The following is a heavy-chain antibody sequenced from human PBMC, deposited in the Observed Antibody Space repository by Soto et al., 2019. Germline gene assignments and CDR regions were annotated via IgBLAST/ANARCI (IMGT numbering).Heavy chain of an antibody. CDR3: ARCKGRLRFLEWSNNWFDP. J-gene: IGHJ5*02. CDR1: GYTFTSYG. D-gene: IGHD3-3*01. V-gene: IGHV1-18*01. CDR2: ISAYNGNT. Sequence: GASVKVSCKASGYTFTSYGISWVRQAPGQGLEWMGWISAYNGNTNYAQKLQGRVTMTTDTSTSTAYMELRSLRSDGTAVYYCARCKGRLRFLEWSNNWFDPWGQGTLVTVSS.